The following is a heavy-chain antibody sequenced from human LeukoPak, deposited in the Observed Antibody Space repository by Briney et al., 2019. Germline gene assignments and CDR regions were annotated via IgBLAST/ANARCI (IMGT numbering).Heavy chain of an antibody. CDR3: AGLGVGCDRVGPIDY. CDR1: GASISSSSYY. V-gene: IGHV4-39*07. Sequence: SETLSLTCTVSGASISSSSYYWGWIRQPPGKGLEWIAIIYYTGNTHYTPSLKSPASISVDTSKNQFSLRLTSVTAADTAVYYCAGLGVGCDRVGPIDYWGQGTLVTVSS. D-gene: IGHD5-12*01. CDR2: IYYTGNT. J-gene: IGHJ4*02.